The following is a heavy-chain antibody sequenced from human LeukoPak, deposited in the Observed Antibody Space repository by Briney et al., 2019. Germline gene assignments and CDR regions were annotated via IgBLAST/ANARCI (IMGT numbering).Heavy chain of an antibody. J-gene: IGHJ4*02. D-gene: IGHD3-16*01. CDR3: AKDGRFGDFDH. CDR1: GFNFSNFV. V-gene: IGHV3-23*01. CDR2: VSGSGGIP. Sequence: GGSLRLSCVTSGFNFSNFVMNWVRQAPGKGLEWISSVSGSGGIPYYADSVKGRFTVSRDNSKNTLFLHMNGLRVEDTALYYCAKDGRFGDFDHWGQGTLV.